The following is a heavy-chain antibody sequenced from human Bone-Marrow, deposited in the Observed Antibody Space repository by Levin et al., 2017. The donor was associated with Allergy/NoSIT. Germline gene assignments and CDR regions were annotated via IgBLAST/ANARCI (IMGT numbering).Heavy chain of an antibody. CDR2: INHSGST. Sequence: SETLSLTCAVYGGSFSGYYWSWIRQPPGKGLEWIGEINHSGSTNYNPSLKSRVTITVDTSKNQFSLKLSSVTAAETAVYYCAGFTTLVRGVMPYYFDYWGQGTLVTVSS. D-gene: IGHD3-10*01. J-gene: IGHJ4*02. CDR3: AGFTTLVRGVMPYYFDY. CDR1: GGSFSGYY. V-gene: IGHV4-34*01.